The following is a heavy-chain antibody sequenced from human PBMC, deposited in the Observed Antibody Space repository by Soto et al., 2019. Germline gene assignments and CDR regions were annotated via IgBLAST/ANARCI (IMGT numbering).Heavy chain of an antibody. V-gene: IGHV1-18*01. J-gene: IGHJ4*02. D-gene: IGHD6-19*01. CDR1: GSTFTSYG. CDR3: AREGGIAVAGSAY. Sequence: ASVKASSRAPGSTFTSYGISWVRQAHGQGLEWMGWISAYNGNTNYAQKLQGRVTMTTDTSTSTAYMELRSLRSDDTALYYGAREGGIAVAGSAYCGQGTRRTVAS. CDR2: ISAYNGNT.